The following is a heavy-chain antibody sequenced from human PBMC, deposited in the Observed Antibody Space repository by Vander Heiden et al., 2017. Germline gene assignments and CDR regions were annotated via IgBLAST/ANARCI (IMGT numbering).Heavy chain of an antibody. CDR3: TTGLANYFAF. CDR2: IKSIAHGGTT. V-gene: IGHV3-15*07. J-gene: IGHJ4*02. D-gene: IGHD6-6*01. CDR1: DFTFSYAW. Sequence: EVQLVESGGGLVEPGGSLRLSCAASDFTFSYAWMHGVRQAPGKGLEWVGRIKSIAHGGTTDYAASVEGRFTISRDDSTKTLYLQMNSLQTGDTAVYYCTTGLANYFAFWGQGTLVTVSS.